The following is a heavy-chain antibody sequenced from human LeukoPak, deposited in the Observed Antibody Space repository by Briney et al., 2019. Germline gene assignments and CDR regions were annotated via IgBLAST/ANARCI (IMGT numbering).Heavy chain of an antibody. CDR3: AKSGGYGLIDY. Sequence: KPSETLSLTCTVSGGSISSYYWSWIRQPPGKGLEWIGNIYYSGSTYYNASLESRVTISIDTSKNQFSLKMNSVTAADTAMYYCAKSGGYGLIDYWGQGTLVTVSS. J-gene: IGHJ4*02. V-gene: IGHV4-59*04. CDR2: IYYSGST. D-gene: IGHD1-26*01. CDR1: GGSISSYY.